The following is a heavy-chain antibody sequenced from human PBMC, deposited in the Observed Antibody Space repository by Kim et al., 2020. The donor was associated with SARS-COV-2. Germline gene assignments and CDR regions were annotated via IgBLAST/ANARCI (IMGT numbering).Heavy chain of an antibody. CDR3: ATGAASSGSLYDN. V-gene: IGHV3-15*01. CDR2: IKSINVGGTT. Sequence: GGSLRLSCAASGLTFSYTWMAWVRQAPGKGLEWVGRIKSINVGGTTDYAAPVQGRFTIARDDSKNTVYLKMDSLNSEDSAVYFCATGAASSGSLYDNWGQRTLVSVSS. D-gene: IGHD3-22*01. J-gene: IGHJ4*02. CDR1: GLTFSYTW.